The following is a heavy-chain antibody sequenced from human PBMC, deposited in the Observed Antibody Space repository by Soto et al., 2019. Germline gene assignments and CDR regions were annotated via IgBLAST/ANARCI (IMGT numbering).Heavy chain of an antibody. CDR3: ARHHGSPGSYFGMDV. CDR1: GYSFTSYW. J-gene: IGHJ6*02. Sequence: EVQLVQSGAEGKKPGESLRISCKGSGYSFTSYWINWVRQMPGKGLEWMGIIYPGDSDTRYSPSFQGQVTISADKSISTAYLQCRSLKASDTAMYYCARHHGSPGSYFGMDVWGQGTTVTVSS. CDR2: IYPGDSDT. D-gene: IGHD6-13*01. V-gene: IGHV5-51*01.